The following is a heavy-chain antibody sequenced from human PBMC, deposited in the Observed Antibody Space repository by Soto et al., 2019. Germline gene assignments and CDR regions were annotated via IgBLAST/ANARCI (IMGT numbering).Heavy chain of an antibody. V-gene: IGHV4-30-4*01. CDR3: ARVGGMATIDY. CDR2: IYYSGST. CDR1: GGSISSGDYY. J-gene: IGHJ4*02. Sequence: SETLSLTCTVSGGSISSGDYYWSWIRQPPGKGLEWIGYIYYSGSTYYNPSLKSRVTISVDTSKNQFSLKLSSVTAADTAVYYCARVGGMATIDYWGQGTLVTVSS. D-gene: IGHD5-12*01.